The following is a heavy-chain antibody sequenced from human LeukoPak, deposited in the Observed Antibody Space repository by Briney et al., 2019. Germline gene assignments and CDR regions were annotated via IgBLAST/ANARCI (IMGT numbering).Heavy chain of an antibody. CDR3: ASQVAGYGMDV. J-gene: IGHJ6*02. V-gene: IGHV4-39*01. CDR1: GGSISSSSYY. D-gene: IGHD6-19*01. CDR2: IYYSGST. Sequence: PSETVSLTCTVSGGSISSSSYYWGWLRQPTGRGLEWIGSIYYSGSTYYNPSLKSRPSISVATSTPQFSLKLSSVPAADTAVYYCASQVAGYGMDVWGQGTTVTASS.